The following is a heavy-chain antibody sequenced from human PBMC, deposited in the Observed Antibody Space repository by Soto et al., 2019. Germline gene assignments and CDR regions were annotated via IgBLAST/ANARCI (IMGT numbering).Heavy chain of an antibody. Sequence: QVQLQESGPGLVKPSETLSLTCTVSGGSMSSYYWSWIRQPPGKGLEWIAYIYYTGSTKCNPSLKSRVTISVDTSKNQFSLKLSAVTAADTAVYYCARLVGDGYSDYWGQGTLVTVSS. D-gene: IGHD2-8*02. CDR1: GGSMSSYY. J-gene: IGHJ4*02. V-gene: IGHV4-59*01. CDR2: IYYTGST. CDR3: ARLVGDGYSDY.